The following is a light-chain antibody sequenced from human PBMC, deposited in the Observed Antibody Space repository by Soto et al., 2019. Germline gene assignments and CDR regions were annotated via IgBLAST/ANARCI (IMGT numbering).Light chain of an antibody. V-gene: IGKV1-9*01. CDR2: AAS. CDR3: QQLNSYPRT. CDR1: QGISSY. Sequence: DIQLTQSPSFLSASVGDRVTITCRASQGISSYLAWYQQKPGKAPKLLIYAASTLQSGVPSRLSGRGSGTEFTLTISSLQPEDFATYYCQQLNSYPRTFGGGTKVEIK. J-gene: IGKJ4*01.